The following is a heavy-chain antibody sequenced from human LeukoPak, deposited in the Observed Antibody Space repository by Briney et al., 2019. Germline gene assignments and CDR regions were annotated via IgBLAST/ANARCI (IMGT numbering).Heavy chain of an antibody. J-gene: IGHJ3*02. CDR1: GFTFSSYA. CDR2: ISYDGSNK. CDR3: ARRGVAGAFDI. D-gene: IGHD2-15*01. Sequence: GGSLRLSCAASGFTFSSYAMHWVRQAPGKGLEWVAVISYDGSNKYYADSVKGRFTISRDNSKNTLYLQMNSLRAEDTAVYYCARRGVAGAFDIWGQGTMVTVSS. V-gene: IGHV3-30-3*01.